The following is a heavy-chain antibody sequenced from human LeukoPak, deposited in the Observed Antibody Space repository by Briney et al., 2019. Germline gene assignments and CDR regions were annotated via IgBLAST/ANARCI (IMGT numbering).Heavy chain of an antibody. CDR3: AKDSATITGSYSYNWFDF. CDR1: GFTFNDYA. V-gene: IGHV3-43*02. Sequence: GGSLRLSCTASGFTFNDYAMHWVRQARGKGLQWVSLISGDGGSTFYADSVRGRFTISRDNSRNSLYLQMSGLRNEDTAIYYCAKDSATITGSYSYNWFDFWGQGNLVTVSS. CDR2: ISGDGGST. J-gene: IGHJ5*01. D-gene: IGHD5-12*01.